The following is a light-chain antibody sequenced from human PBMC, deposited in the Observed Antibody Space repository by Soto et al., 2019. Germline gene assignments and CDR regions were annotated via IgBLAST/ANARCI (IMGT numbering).Light chain of an antibody. Sequence: EVVLTQSPGTLSLSQGERATLSCRTSQSVTSSFLSWFQQKPGQPPRLLLYGASRRAAGTPDRFSGSGSGTDFTLIISRLQPEDSAVYHCQLYGSYMFTFGQGTKMEI. J-gene: IGKJ2*01. CDR3: QLYGSYMFT. CDR2: GAS. CDR1: QSVTSSF. V-gene: IGKV3-20*01.